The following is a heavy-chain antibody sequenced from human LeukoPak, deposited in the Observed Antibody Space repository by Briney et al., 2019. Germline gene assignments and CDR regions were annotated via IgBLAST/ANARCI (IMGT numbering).Heavy chain of an antibody. CDR3: ARGGYYTEY. V-gene: IGHV3-7*04. D-gene: IGHD3-22*01. CDR2: IKQDGSEK. CDR1: GFDFSVYW. Sequence: GGSLRLSCAGSGFDFSVYWMTWVRQAPGKGLEWVANIKQDGSEKYYVDSVKGRFTISRDNAENSLYLQMNSLRAEDTAVYYCARGGYYTEYWGQGTLVTVSS. J-gene: IGHJ4*02.